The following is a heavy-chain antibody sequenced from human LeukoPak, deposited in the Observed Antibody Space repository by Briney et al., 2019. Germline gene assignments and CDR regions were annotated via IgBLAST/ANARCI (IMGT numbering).Heavy chain of an antibody. CDR2: IYYSGST. CDR1: GGSMRSYY. V-gene: IGHV4-59*01. Sequence: PSETLSLTCTVSGGSMRSYYWSWIRQPAGKGLEWTGYIYYSGSTYYNPSLKSRVTISVDTSKNQFSLKLSSVTAADTAVYYCARGNNYYDSSGYIDYWGQGTLVTVSS. CDR3: ARGNNYYDSSGYIDY. D-gene: IGHD3-22*01. J-gene: IGHJ4*02.